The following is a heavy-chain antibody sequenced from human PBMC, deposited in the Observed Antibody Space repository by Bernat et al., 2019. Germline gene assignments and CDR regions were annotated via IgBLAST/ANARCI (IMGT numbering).Heavy chain of an antibody. CDR3: AKSRSAVAARPPFDY. CDR2: ISGSGGST. J-gene: IGHJ4*02. V-gene: IGHV3-23*01. D-gene: IGHD6-6*01. CDR1: GFTFSSYA. Sequence: EVQLLESGGGLVQPGGSLRLSCAASGFTFSSYAMSWVRQAPGKGLEWVSAISGSGGSTYYADSVKGRFTISRDNSRNTLFMQMISLTAEDTALYYCAKSRSAVAARPPFDYWGQGTLVTVSS.